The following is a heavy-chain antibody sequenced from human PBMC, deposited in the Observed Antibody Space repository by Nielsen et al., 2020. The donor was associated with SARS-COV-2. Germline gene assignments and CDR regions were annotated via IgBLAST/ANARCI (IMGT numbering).Heavy chain of an antibody. CDR3: VRSRQLWTTFDN. CDR2: ISDAGSSK. V-gene: IGHV3-30*04. CDR1: GFTFSSYA. Sequence: GGSLRLSCAASGFTFSSYAMHWVRQAPGKGLEWVAVISDAGSSKYYPDSVKGRFTISRDNSKNTLYLQMNSLRAEDTAVYDCVRSRQLWTTFDNWGQGTLVTVSS. J-gene: IGHJ4*02. D-gene: IGHD5-18*01.